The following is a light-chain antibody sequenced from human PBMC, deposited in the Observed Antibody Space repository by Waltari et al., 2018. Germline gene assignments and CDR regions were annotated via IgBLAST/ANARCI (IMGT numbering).Light chain of an antibody. CDR1: HSNIGNNY. CDR3: GTWDSSLSGAV. CDR2: EDS. V-gene: IGLV1-51*02. Sequence: QSVLTQPPSVSAAPGQRVTISCPGGHSNIGNNYVSWYRQFPGTAPKLLIYEDSARPSGVPGRFSGSKSGTSATLDITGLQAGDEADYYCGTWDSSLSGAVFGGGTHLTVL. J-gene: IGLJ7*01.